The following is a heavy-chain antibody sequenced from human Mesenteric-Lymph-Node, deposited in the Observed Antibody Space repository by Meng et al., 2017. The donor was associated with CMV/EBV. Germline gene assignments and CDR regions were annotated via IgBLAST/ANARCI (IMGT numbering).Heavy chain of an antibody. CDR1: GFTFSSSA. D-gene: IGHD6-6*01. V-gene: IGHV3-23*01. Sequence: GESLRPSCVAAGFTFSSSAMTWVRQAPGKGLEWVSAISGSGASTYYADSAKGRFTISRDNAKHTLYLQMNSMRAEDTAVYYCARDLVGASSSSDYWGQGTLVTVSS. CDR2: ISGSGAST. J-gene: IGHJ4*02. CDR3: ARDLVGASSSSDY.